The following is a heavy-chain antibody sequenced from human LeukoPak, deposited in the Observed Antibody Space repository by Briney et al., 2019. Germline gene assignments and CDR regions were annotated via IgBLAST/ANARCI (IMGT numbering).Heavy chain of an antibody. CDR2: ISAYSGNT. V-gene: IGHV1-18*01. D-gene: IGHD3-10*01. CDR3: ARDSIMVRGATDY. CDR1: GYTFTSYG. J-gene: IGHJ4*02. Sequence: ASVKVSCKASGYTFTSYGISWVRQAPGQGLEWMGWISAYSGNTNYAQNLQDRVTMTTDTSTSTAYMELRCLRSDDTAVYYCARDSIMVRGATDYWGQGTLVTVSS.